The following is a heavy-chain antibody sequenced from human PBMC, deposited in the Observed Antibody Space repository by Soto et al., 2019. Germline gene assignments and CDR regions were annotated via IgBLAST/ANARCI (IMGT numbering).Heavy chain of an antibody. V-gene: IGHV1-69*12. Sequence: QVQLVQSGAEVKKPGSSVKVSCKASGGTFSNYAMSWVRQAPGQGLESMGGIIPIFGTANYAQKFQGRVTITADESTSTAYMELSSLRSEDTAVYYCARGMVRFLDSLGVDVWGQGTTVTVSS. CDR1: GGTFSNYA. J-gene: IGHJ6*02. CDR2: IIPIFGTA. CDR3: ARGMVRFLDSLGVDV. D-gene: IGHD3-3*01.